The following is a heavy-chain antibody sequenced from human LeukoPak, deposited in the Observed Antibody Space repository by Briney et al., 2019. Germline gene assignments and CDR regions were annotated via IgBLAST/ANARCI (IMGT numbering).Heavy chain of an antibody. CDR3: ARDRLMVRGQVGY. Sequence: ASVKVSCKASGYTFTGYYMHWVRQAPGQGLEWMGWINPNSGGTNYAQKFQGRVTMTRDTSISTAYMELSRLRSDDTAVYYCARDRLMVRGQVGYWGQGTLVTVSS. V-gene: IGHV1-2*02. CDR2: INPNSGGT. D-gene: IGHD3-10*01. CDR1: GYTFTGYY. J-gene: IGHJ4*02.